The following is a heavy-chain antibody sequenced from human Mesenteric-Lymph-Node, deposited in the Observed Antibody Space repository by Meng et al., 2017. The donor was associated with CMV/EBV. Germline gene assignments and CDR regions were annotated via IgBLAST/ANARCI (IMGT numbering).Heavy chain of an antibody. CDR3: AKDLGGRLMIPTSVMDV. J-gene: IGHJ6*02. V-gene: IGHV3-30*02. CDR1: GFTFKAYS. D-gene: IGHD3-16*01. Sequence: GGSLRLSCAASGFTFKAYSMNWVRQAPGKGLEWVAFIRYDGSNKYYVDSVKGRFTISRDNSKNSLYLQMNTLRAEDTAVYYCAKDLGGRLMIPTSVMDVWGQGTTVTVSS. CDR2: IRYDGSNK.